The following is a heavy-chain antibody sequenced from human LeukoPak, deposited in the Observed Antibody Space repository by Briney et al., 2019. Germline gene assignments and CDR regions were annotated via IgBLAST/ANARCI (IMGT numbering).Heavy chain of an antibody. J-gene: IGHJ1*01. Sequence: SQTLSLTCTVSGGSISSGGYYWSWIRQHPGKGLEWIGYIYYSGSTYYNPSLKSRVTISVDTSKNQFSLKLSSVTAADTAVYYCARDEYSSSSIQHWGQGTLVTASS. CDR2: IYYSGST. CDR1: GGSISSGGYY. D-gene: IGHD6-6*01. V-gene: IGHV4-31*03. CDR3: ARDEYSSSSIQH.